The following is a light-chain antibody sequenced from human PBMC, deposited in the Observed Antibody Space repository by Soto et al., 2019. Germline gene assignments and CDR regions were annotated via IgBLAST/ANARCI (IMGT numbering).Light chain of an antibody. J-gene: IGKJ1*01. CDR1: QSVSSSY. V-gene: IGKV3-20*01. Sequence: EIVLTQSPGTLSLSPGERATLSCRASQSVSSSYLARYQQKPGQAPRLLIYGASSRATGIPDRFSGSGSGTDFTLTISTLEPEDFAVYYCQQYGCSPRTFGQGPKVEIK. CDR2: GAS. CDR3: QQYGCSPRT.